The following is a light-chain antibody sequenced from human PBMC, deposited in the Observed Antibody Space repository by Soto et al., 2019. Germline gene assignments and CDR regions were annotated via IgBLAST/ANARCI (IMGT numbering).Light chain of an antibody. CDR3: QQLNSFPFT. Sequence: IQLTQSPSSLSASVGDRVTITCRASQGISSYLAWYQQKPGKAPKLLIYSASTLQSGVPSRFSGSGSGTVFTLTITNLQPEDFATYYCQQLNSFPFTFGGGTRVEIK. V-gene: IGKV1-9*01. CDR2: SAS. CDR1: QGISSY. J-gene: IGKJ4*01.